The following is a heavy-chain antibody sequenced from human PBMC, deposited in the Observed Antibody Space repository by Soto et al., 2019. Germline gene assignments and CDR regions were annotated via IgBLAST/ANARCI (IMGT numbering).Heavy chain of an antibody. CDR1: GYTFHTFG. J-gene: IGHJ6*02. V-gene: IGHV1-18*01. Sequence: QVQLEQSGAEVKKPGASVKVTCKGSGYTFHTFGITWVRQAPGQGLEWMGWISTYNDDTNYSQKFQGRVTMATDTSTRAASTKVRTLRPDDTAVYYRGRLRNSGYHTQFYYGMDYWGRGTMVTVSS. CDR3: GRLRNSGYHTQFYYGMDY. CDR2: ISTYNDDT. D-gene: IGHD5-12*01.